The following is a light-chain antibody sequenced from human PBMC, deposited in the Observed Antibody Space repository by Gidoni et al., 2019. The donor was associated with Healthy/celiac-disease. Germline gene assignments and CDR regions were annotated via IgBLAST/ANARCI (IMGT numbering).Light chain of an antibody. CDR3: CSYAGSTTFHV. V-gene: IGLV2-23*02. CDR1: SSDVGSYNL. CDR2: EVT. J-gene: IGLJ1*01. Sequence: QSALTQPASVSGSPRQSITISCTGTSSDVGSYNLVSWYQQHPGKAPKLMIYEVTKRPSGVSTRFSGSKSGNTASLTISGLQAEDEADYYCCSYAGSTTFHVFGTGTKVTVL.